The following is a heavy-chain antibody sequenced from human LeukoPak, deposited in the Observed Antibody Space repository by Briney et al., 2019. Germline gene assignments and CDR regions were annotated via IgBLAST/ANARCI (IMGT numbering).Heavy chain of an antibody. V-gene: IGHV1-18*01. D-gene: IGHD2-15*01. Sequence: ASVKVSCKASGYIFTNYGISWVRQAPGQGLEWMGWISGDNDNTYYAQKYQGIVTMTTDTSTNTAYMELRSLRSDDTAVYYCARDPPRIVVVVAATNYYGMDVWGQGTTVTVSS. J-gene: IGHJ6*02. CDR1: GYIFTNYG. CDR3: ARDPPRIVVVVAATNYYGMDV. CDR2: ISGDNDNT.